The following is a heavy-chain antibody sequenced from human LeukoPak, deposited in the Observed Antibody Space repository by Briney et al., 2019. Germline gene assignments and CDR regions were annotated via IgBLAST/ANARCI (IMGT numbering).Heavy chain of an antibody. D-gene: IGHD3-3*01. CDR1: GFTFSSYE. Sequence: GGSLRLSCAASGFTFSSYEMNWVRQAPGKGLEGVSYISSSGSTIYYADSVKGRFTISRDNAKNSLFLQMSSLRVEDTAVYYCARDPYFGVVAASGYYGMDVWGQGTTVTVSS. CDR3: ARDPYFGVVAASGYYGMDV. V-gene: IGHV3-48*03. J-gene: IGHJ6*02. CDR2: ISSSGSTI.